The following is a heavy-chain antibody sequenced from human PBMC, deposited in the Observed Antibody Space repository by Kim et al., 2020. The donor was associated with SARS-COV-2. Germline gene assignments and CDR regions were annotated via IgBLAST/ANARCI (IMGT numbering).Heavy chain of an antibody. Sequence: SETLSLTCTVSGGSISSYYWSWIRQPPGKGLEWIGYIYYSGSTNYNPSLKRRVTISVDTSTNQFSLKLSSVTAADTAVYYCARGGVVSRFGGLLGFDYWGQRTLGTVSS. CDR1: GGSISSYY. CDR2: IYYSGST. J-gene: IGHJ4*02. D-gene: IGHD3-10*01. V-gene: IGHV4-59*01. CDR3: ARGGVVSRFGGLLGFDY.